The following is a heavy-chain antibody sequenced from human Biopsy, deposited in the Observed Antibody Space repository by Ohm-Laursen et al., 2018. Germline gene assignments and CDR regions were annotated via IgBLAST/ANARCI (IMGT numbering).Heavy chain of an antibody. CDR1: GGTFSNSA. J-gene: IGHJ3*01. D-gene: IGHD1-26*01. CDR3: ARSMLGASTGDDAFDV. CDR2: FIPMFNTG. V-gene: IGHV1-69*06. Sequence: SSVKVSCKASGGTFSNSAINWVRQAPGQGLEWMGGFIPMFNTGKDAQNFQGRVTMTADKSTNTVYMELTSLRSDDTAMYYCARSMLGASTGDDAFDVWGQGTFVIVSS.